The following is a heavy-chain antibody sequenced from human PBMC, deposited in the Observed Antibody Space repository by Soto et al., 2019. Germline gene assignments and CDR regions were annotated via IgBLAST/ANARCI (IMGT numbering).Heavy chain of an antibody. J-gene: IGHJ4*02. D-gene: IGHD6-19*01. CDR3: ARELGEAVAGIRDFDY. CDR1: GYTFTGYY. Sequence: GAAVKVSCKASGYTFTGYYMHWVRQAPGQGLEWMGWINPNSGGTNYAQTFQGRVTMTRDTSISTAYMELSRLRSDDTAVYYCARELGEAVAGIRDFDYWGQGALVTAPQ. CDR2: INPNSGGT. V-gene: IGHV1-2*02.